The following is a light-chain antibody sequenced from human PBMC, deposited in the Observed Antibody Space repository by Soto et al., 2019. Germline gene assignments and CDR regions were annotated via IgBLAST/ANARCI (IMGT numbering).Light chain of an antibody. Sequence: EIVMTQSPATLSVSPGERATLSCTASHYVYSNVAWFQQRPGQAPRLLIYRASTRATGTPARFSGSGSGTEFTLTITSLQSEDFALYYCQQYHNLWTFGQWTEVEIK. V-gene: IGKV3-15*01. CDR1: HYVYSN. CDR3: QQYHNLWT. J-gene: IGKJ1*01. CDR2: RAS.